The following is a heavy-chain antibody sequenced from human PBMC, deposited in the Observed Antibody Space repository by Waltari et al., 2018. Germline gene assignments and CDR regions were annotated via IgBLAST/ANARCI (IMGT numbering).Heavy chain of an antibody. V-gene: IGHV1-69*02. CDR1: GGPFSSVG. J-gene: IGHJ3*01. CDR3: ARRVSTKGAFEV. D-gene: IGHD5-12*01. Sequence: QVQLVQSGPEVKQPGSSVKVYCKSSGGPFSSVGLHWLRKAPGQGLEWMGKIIPIPGITDYEQKFQGRVSIPADRSTTTGYMELRSFGTEDTAIYYCARRVSTKGAFEVWGRGTLVTVSP. CDR2: IIPIPGIT.